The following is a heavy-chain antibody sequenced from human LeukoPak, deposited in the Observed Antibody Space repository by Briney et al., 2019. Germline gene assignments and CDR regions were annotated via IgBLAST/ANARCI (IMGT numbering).Heavy chain of an antibody. D-gene: IGHD4-17*01. J-gene: IGHJ4*02. CDR1: GFTFSSYA. CDR3: ATTLRSGSTVY. CDR2: ISYDGSNK. V-gene: IGHV3-30-3*01. Sequence: GGSLRLPCAASGFTFSSYAMHWVRQAPGKGLEWVAVISYDGSNKYYADSVKGRFTISRDNSKNTLYLQMNSLRAEDTAVYYCATTLRSGSTVYWGQGTLVTVSS.